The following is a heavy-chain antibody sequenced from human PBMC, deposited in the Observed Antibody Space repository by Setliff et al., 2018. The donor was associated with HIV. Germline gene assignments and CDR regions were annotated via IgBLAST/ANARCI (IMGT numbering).Heavy chain of an antibody. CDR3: ARESGDSYLQFGY. Sequence: SETLSLTCTVSGGSISSSSYYWGWIRQPPGKGLEWIGSIFYSGSTYYNPSLKSRVTISVDTSKNQFSLKLSSVTAADTAVYYCARESGDSYLQFGYWGQGTLVTVSS. V-gene: IGHV4-39*02. J-gene: IGHJ4*02. CDR2: IFYSGST. D-gene: IGHD2-21*02. CDR1: GGSISSSSYY.